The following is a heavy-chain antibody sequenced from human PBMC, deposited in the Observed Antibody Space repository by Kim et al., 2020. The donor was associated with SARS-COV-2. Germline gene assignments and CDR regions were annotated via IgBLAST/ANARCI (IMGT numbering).Heavy chain of an antibody. CDR3: ASYPGGNYTSHYYYGLDV. CDR2: INHSGST. J-gene: IGHJ6*01. CDR1: GGSFSGYY. Sequence: SETLSLTCAVYGGSFSGYYWSWIRQPPGKGLEWIGEINHSGSTNYNPSLKSRATISLETSKNQFSLNLSSLPAPAPAVYYCASYPGGNYTSHYYYGLDV. V-gene: IGHV4-34*01. D-gene: IGHD3-3*01.